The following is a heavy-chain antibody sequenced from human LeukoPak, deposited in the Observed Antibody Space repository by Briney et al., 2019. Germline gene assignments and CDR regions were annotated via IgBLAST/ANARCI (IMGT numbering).Heavy chain of an antibody. CDR3: ARDADYGGSPDAFDI. Sequence: GGSLRLSCAASGVTVSSNHMSWVRQAPGKGLHWASIIYSGGTTYYADSVKGRFTISRDNSKNTLYLQMNSLRAEDTAVYYCARDADYGGSPDAFDIWGRGTIVTVSS. CDR1: GVTVSSNH. CDR2: IYSGGTT. J-gene: IGHJ3*02. D-gene: IGHD4-23*01. V-gene: IGHV3-53*01.